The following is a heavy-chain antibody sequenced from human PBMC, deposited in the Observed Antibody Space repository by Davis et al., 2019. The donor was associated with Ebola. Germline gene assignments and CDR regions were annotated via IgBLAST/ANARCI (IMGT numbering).Heavy chain of an antibody. CDR3: ARAVPVAATYYFDY. J-gene: IGHJ4*02. CDR1: GGSISSGGYY. V-gene: IGHV4-39*07. Sequence: MPSETLSLTCTVSGGSISSGGYYWSWIRQPPGKGLEWIGEINHSGSTNYNPSLKSRVTISVDTSKNQFSLKLSSVTAADTAVYYCARAVPVAATYYFDYWGQGTLVTVSS. D-gene: IGHD2-2*01. CDR2: INHSGST.